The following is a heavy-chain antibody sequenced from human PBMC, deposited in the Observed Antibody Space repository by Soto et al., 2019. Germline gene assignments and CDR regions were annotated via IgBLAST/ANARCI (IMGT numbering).Heavy chain of an antibody. V-gene: IGHV3-30*18. CDR3: AKDLAIVVVTYGMDV. J-gene: IGHJ6*02. D-gene: IGHD3-22*01. CDR1: GFTFSSYG. Sequence: PGGSLRLSCAASGFTFSSYGMHWVRQAPGKGLEWVAVISYDGSNKYYADSVKGRFTISRDNSKNTLYLQMNSLRAEDTAVYYCAKDLAIVVVTYGMDVWGQGTTVTVSS. CDR2: ISYDGSNK.